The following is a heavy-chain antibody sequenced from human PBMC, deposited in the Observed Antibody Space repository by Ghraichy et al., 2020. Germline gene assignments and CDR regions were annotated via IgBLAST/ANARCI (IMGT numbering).Heavy chain of an antibody. V-gene: IGHV4-59*08. D-gene: IGHD4-23*01. CDR2: IYYSGST. Sequence: ETLSLTCTVSGGSISSYYWSWIRQPPGKGLEWIGYIYYSGSTNYNPSLKSRVTISVDTSKNQFSLKLSSVTAADTAVYYCARRLYGGNDYWGQGTLVTVSS. CDR1: GGSISSYY. J-gene: IGHJ4*02. CDR3: ARRLYGGNDY.